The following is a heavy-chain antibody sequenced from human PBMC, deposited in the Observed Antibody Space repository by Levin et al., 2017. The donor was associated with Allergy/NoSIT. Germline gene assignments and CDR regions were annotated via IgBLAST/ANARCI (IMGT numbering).Heavy chain of an antibody. CDR2: ISAYNGNT. CDR3: ARVGYCSSTSCYRYYYYYGMDV. Sequence: GASVKVSCKASGYTFTSYGISWVRQAPGQGLEWMGWISAYNGNTNYAQKLQGRVTMTTDTSTSTAYMELRSLRSDDTAVYYCARVGYCSSTSCYRYYYYYGMDVWGQGTTVTVSS. J-gene: IGHJ6*02. D-gene: IGHD2-2*01. CDR1: GYTFTSYG. V-gene: IGHV1-18*01.